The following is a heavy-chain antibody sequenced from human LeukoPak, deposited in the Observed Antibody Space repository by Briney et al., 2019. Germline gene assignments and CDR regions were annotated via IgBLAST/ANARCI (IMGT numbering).Heavy chain of an antibody. V-gene: IGHV3-23*05. CDR2: VDTSGSST. CDR3: ARETHYGETRYWYSDL. Sequence: PGGSLRLSCAASGFTFSSYAMSWVRQAPGKGLEWVSAVDTSGSSTYYADSVRGRFSISRDNSKNILFLQTNSLRAEDTAIYYCARETHYGETRYWYSDLWGRGTLVTASS. D-gene: IGHD4-17*01. J-gene: IGHJ2*01. CDR1: GFTFSSYA.